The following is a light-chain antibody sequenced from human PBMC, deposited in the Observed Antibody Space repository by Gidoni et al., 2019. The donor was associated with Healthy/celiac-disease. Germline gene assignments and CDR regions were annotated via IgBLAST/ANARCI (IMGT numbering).Light chain of an antibody. CDR2: EVS. CDR1: SSDVGGYKY. CDR3: SSYAGSNNWV. Sequence: QSALTQPPSASGSPAQSVTISCTGTSSDVGGYKYVSWYQQHSGKAPKLIIYEVSKRPSGVPDRFSGSKSGNTASLTVSGLQAEDEADYYCSSYAGSNNWVFGGGTKLTVL. V-gene: IGLV2-8*01. J-gene: IGLJ2*01.